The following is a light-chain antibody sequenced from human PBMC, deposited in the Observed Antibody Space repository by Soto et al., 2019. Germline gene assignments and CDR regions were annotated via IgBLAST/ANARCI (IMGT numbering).Light chain of an antibody. J-gene: IGLJ1*01. CDR1: SSDIGGYNY. Sequence: QSVLTQPASVSGSPGQSITISCTGTSSDIGGYNYVSWYQQHPGKAPKLLISDVTNRPPGVSNRFSGSKSANTASLTISGLQAEDEAEYYCSSYTSSTTFVFGPGTKVTVL. CDR2: DVT. CDR3: SSYTSSTTFV. V-gene: IGLV2-14*03.